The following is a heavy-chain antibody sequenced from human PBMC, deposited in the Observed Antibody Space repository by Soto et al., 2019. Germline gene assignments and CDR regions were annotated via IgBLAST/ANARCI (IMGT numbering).Heavy chain of an antibody. CDR3: ARDRHNGYGSWFDP. CDR2: IIPILGIA. D-gene: IGHD3-10*01. J-gene: IGHJ5*02. CDR1: RGTFSSYT. V-gene: IGHV1-69*08. Sequence: QVQLVQSGAEVKKPGSSVKVSCKASRGTFSSYTISWVRQAPGQGLEWMGRIIPILGIANYAQKFQGRVTITAGKSTSTAYMELRSRRSEDTAVYYCARDRHNGYGSWFDPWGQGSLVTVSS.